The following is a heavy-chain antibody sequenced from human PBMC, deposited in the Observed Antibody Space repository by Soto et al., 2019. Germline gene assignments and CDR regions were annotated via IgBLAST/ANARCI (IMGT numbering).Heavy chain of an antibody. V-gene: IGHV4-39*01. CDR1: GGSIYRSGYY. CDR3: GKVLVGATGHTDSDS. Sequence: SETLSLTCTVSGGSIYRSGYYWGWIRQPPGRGLEWIGNIDYNGVTYSNPSLKSRVTISRDTSKNQFSLKLTSVTAADTALYYCGKVLVGATGHTDSDSWGPGTLVTVS. CDR2: IDYNGVT. D-gene: IGHD2-15*01. J-gene: IGHJ4*02.